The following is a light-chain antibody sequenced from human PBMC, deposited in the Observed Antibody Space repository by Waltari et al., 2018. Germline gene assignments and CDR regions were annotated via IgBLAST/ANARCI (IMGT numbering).Light chain of an antibody. CDR3: QKYVNLPAT. J-gene: IGKJ1*01. Sequence: SLSPGERATLSCRASQSVSKYLAWYQQKPGQAPRLLIYDASIRATGIPDRFSGSGSGTDFSLTISRLEPEDFAVYYCQKYVNLPATFGQGTKVEIK. CDR1: QSVSKY. CDR2: DAS. V-gene: IGKV3-20*01.